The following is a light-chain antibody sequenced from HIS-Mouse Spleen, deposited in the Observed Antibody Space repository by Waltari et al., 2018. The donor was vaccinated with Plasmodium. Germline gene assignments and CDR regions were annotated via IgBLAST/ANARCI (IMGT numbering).Light chain of an antibody. V-gene: IGLV3-10*01. CDR1: ALPKKY. CDR2: EDS. CDR3: YSTDSSGNHRV. J-gene: IGLJ3*02. Sequence: SYELTQPPSVSVSPGQTARITCSGDALPKKYAYWYQQKSGQAPVLFIYEDSKRASGIPEGLSGSSSGTMATLTISGAQVEDEADYYCYSTDSSGNHRVFGGGTKLTVL.